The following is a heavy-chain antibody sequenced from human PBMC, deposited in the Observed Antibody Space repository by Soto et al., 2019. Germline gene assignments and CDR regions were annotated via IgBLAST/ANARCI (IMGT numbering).Heavy chain of an antibody. CDR3: ARVAGSPTTPLYGMDV. Sequence: GESLKIYCKGSGYSFTSYWISWVRQMPGKGLEWKGRIDPSDSYNNYSPSFQGHVTILGEKSISTPFLQCSSLKASDTAMYYCARVAGSPTTPLYGMDVWGQGTTVTVSS. CDR1: GYSFTSYW. D-gene: IGHD2-15*01. CDR2: IDPSDSYN. J-gene: IGHJ6*02. V-gene: IGHV5-10-1*01.